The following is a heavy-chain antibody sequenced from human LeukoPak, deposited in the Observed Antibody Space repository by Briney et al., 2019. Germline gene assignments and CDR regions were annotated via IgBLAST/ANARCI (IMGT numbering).Heavy chain of an antibody. J-gene: IGHJ4*02. D-gene: IGHD3-10*01. CDR2: ISGSNGNT. CDR3: ARERYRMVQGVTALFDY. CDR1: GYTFTTFG. Sequence: ASVKVSCKTSGYTFTTFGISWVRQAPGQGLEWMGWISGSNGNTKYAQKVQGRVTMTTDTPTTTAYMEVRSLRSDDTAVYYCARERYRMVQGVTALFDYWGQGTLVSVSS. V-gene: IGHV1-18*04.